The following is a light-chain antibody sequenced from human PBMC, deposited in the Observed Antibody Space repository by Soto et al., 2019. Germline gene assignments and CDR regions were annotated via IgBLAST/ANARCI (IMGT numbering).Light chain of an antibody. CDR3: QESHTSGT. V-gene: IGKV1-39*01. J-gene: IGKJ2*01. CDR2: AAS. Sequence: DIQMTQSPSSLSASVGDRVTITCRASQNIDKYLNWYQQKPGKAPKLLIYAASALQSGVPSRFSRSGSGTDFSLTISRLLPEDFAIYFCQESHTSGTFGLRTKLEF. CDR1: QNIDKY.